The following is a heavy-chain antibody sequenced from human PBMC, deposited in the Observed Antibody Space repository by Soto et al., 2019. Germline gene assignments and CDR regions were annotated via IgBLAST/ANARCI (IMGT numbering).Heavy chain of an antibody. V-gene: IGHV1-69*13. CDR1: GGTFSNSG. Sequence: ASVKVSCKASGGTFSNSGISWVRQAPGQGLEWMGGIIPIFDTTNYAQKLQGRITIIADESTNTVYMELSNLRSADTGVYYCARAPILVPVTLHENYFDSWGQGTLVTVSS. CDR2: IIPIFDTT. J-gene: IGHJ4*02. CDR3: ARAPILVPVTLHENYFDS. D-gene: IGHD2-21*02.